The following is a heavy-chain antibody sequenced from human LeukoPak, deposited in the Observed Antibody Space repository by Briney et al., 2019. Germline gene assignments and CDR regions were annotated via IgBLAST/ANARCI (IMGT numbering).Heavy chain of an antibody. V-gene: IGHV1-18*01. CDR3: AKVDPPIAVGAPGDAFDL. Sequence: GDSAKVSCKASGYSFSTFGITWVRQAPGQGREWMGWISPYDDSTAYGQKFEGRVTMTRDTSTNTAYMELRSLTSDDTALYYCAKVDPPIAVGAPGDAFDLWGHGTMVIVSS. J-gene: IGHJ3*01. CDR1: GYSFSTFG. CDR2: ISPYDDST. D-gene: IGHD6-19*01.